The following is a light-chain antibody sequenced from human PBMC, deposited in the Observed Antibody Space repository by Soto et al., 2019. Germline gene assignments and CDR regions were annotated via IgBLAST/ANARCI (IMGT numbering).Light chain of an antibody. CDR1: SSNIGNNY. Sequence: VLTQPPSVSAAPGQKVTISCSGSSSNIGNNYVSWYQQLPGTAPKLLIYENNKRPSGIPDRFSGSKSGTSATLGITGLQTWDEADYYCGTWDSTVSAYVFGTGTKVTVL. J-gene: IGLJ1*01. V-gene: IGLV1-51*02. CDR2: ENN. CDR3: GTWDSTVSAYV.